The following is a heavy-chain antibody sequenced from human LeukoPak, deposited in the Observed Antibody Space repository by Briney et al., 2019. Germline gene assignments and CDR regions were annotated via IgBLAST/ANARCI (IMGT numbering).Heavy chain of an antibody. CDR2: ISGSGGST. D-gene: IGHD3-22*01. CDR3: AKDSWGYYDSSGYYVWLDP. V-gene: IGHV3-23*01. Sequence: PGGSLRLSCAASGFTFSSYGMIWVRQAPGKGLEWVSGISGSGGSTYVADSVKGRFTVSRDNSKNTLYLQMNSLRAEDTAVYYCAKDSWGYYDSSGYYVWLDPWGQGTLVTVSS. CDR1: GFTFSSYG. J-gene: IGHJ5*02.